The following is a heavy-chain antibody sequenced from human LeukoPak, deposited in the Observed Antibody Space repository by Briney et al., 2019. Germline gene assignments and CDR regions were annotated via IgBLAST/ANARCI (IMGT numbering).Heavy chain of an antibody. V-gene: IGHV1-2*06. CDR3: ARDKEYDSSGYYYNWFDP. CDR2: INPNSGGT. J-gene: IGHJ5*02. CDR1: GYTFTGYY. D-gene: IGHD3-22*01. Sequence: ASVKVSCXASGYTFTGYYMHWVRQAPGQGLEWMGRINPNSGGTNYAQKFQGRVTMTRDTSISTAYMELSRLRSDDTAVYYCARDKEYDSSGYYYNWFDPWGQGNLVTVSS.